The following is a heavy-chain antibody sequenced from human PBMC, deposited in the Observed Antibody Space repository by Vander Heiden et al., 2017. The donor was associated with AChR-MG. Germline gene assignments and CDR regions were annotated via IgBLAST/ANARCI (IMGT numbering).Heavy chain of an antibody. D-gene: IGHD6-25*01. Sequence: QVHLQESGPGLVKPSQTLSLPCAVPGDSISSGTYYWNWIRQPAGKGLEWIGRIYVSGNTNYNPSLKSRVTISVDTSNNHFSLKLSSVTAADTAVYYCASFPRLYSSGVPGVIDYWGQGTLVTVPS. CDR2: IYVSGNT. CDR3: ASFPRLYSSGVPGVIDY. CDR1: GDSISSGTYY. V-gene: IGHV4-61*02. J-gene: IGHJ4*02.